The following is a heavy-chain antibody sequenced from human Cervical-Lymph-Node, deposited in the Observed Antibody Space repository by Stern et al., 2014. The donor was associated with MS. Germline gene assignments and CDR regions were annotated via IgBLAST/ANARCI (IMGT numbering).Heavy chain of an antibody. CDR2: INPNSGGT. CDR3: ARASGSSPNRLFDP. V-gene: IGHV1-2*04. D-gene: IGHD1-26*01. J-gene: IGHJ5*02. CDR1: GYTFTGYY. Sequence: QVQLVQSGAEVKKPGASVKVSCKASGYTFTGYYMHWVRQAPGQGLEWMGWINPNSGGTNYAQKFQGWVTKTRDTSISTAYMELSRLRSDDTAVYYCARASGSSPNRLFDPWGQGTLVTVSS.